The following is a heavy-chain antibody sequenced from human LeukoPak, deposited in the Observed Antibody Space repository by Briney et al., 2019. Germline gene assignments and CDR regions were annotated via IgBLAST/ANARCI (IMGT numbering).Heavy chain of an antibody. Sequence: ADPLSSTVSVLGAAISSSYWSGSGKPAGKGLGGWGRIFMGGSTNDTPSLNSRVPMSVDTFKNQFSLKISSVNAAGTAVYYCARDLGHGVAGLYSYYYYIDVWGKGTPVTVSS. CDR2: IFMGGST. J-gene: IGHJ6*03. CDR1: GAAISSSY. V-gene: IGHV4-4*07. D-gene: IGHD6-19*01. CDR3: ARDLGHGVAGLYSYYYYIDV.